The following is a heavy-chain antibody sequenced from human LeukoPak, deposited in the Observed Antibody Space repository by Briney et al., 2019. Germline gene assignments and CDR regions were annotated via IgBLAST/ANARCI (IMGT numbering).Heavy chain of an antibody. CDR3: AKKVVVGATSPYSDFQD. V-gene: IGHV3-23*01. CDR2: ISGSGVTT. J-gene: IGHJ1*01. Sequence: RGSLRLSCVASGFTFSSYAMSWVRQAPGKGLEWVSAISGSGVTTHYAGSVKGRFSISRDNSKNTLYLQMNSLRAEDTALYYCAKKVVVGATSPYSDFQDWGQGTLVTVSS. CDR1: GFTFSSYA. D-gene: IGHD1-26*01.